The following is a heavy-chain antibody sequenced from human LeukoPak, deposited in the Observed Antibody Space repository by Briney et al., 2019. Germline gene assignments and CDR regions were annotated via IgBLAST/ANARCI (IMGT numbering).Heavy chain of an antibody. V-gene: IGHV4-4*07. CDR1: GGSINNY. D-gene: IGHD2-8*02. CDR3: ARLLVDLDY. Sequence: PSETLSLTCTVSGGSINNYWTWIRQPAGKGLEWIGRIYTGGSTNYNPSLESRVTMSVDTSKNQFSLKLSSVTAADTAVYYCARLLVDLDYWGQGTLVTVSS. J-gene: IGHJ4*02. CDR2: IYTGGST.